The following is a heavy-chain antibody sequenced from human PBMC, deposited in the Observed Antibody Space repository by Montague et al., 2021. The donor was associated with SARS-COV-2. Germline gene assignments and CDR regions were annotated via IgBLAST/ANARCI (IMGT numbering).Heavy chain of an antibody. CDR1: GGSISSSNYY. D-gene: IGHD6-13*01. CDR3: ATEGAAAGFDF. Sequence: SETLSLTCIVSGGSISSSNYYWGWIRQPPGKGLEYIGCLYYSGSTYYNPSLRSRVTISVEKSKNQLSLRLNAVTAADTAVYYCATEGAAAGFDFWGQGILVTVSS. CDR2: LYYSGST. J-gene: IGHJ4*02. V-gene: IGHV4-39*02.